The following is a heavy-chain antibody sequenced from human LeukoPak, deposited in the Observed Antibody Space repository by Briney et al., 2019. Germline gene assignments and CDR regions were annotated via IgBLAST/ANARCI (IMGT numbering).Heavy chain of an antibody. J-gene: IGHJ4*02. CDR3: AGDSSGYYWAY. V-gene: IGHV3-7*01. D-gene: IGHD3-22*01. Sequence: GGSLRLSCAASGFTFNHYWMSWVRQAPGKGLEWVANIKQDGNEKYYVDSVKGRSTISRDNAKSSLYLQMNSLRAEDTAVYYCAGDSSGYYWAYWGQGTRVTVSS. CDR2: IKQDGNEK. CDR1: GFTFNHYW.